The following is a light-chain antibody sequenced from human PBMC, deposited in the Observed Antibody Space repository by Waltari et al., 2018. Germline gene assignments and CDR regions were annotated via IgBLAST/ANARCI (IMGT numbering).Light chain of an antibody. V-gene: IGLV2-8*01. CDR2: EVS. J-gene: IGLJ1*01. Sequence: QPALTQPPSASGSPGQSVTISCTGTSSDVGGYNYVSWYQQHPGKAPILMIYEVSKRPSGVPDRFSGSKSGNTASLTVSGLQAEDEADYYCSSYAGSNNYVFGTGTKVTVL. CDR1: SSDVGGYNY. CDR3: SSYAGSNNYV.